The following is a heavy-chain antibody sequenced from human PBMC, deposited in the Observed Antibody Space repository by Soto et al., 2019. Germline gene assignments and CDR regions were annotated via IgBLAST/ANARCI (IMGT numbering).Heavy chain of an antibody. CDR2: IYHSGST. CDR3: ARGYSSSWYAPEDYFGY. V-gene: IGHV4-4*02. D-gene: IGHD6-13*01. CDR1: GGSISSSNW. J-gene: IGHJ4*02. Sequence: SETLSLTCSVCGGSISSSNWWSWVRQPPGKGLEWIGEIYHSGSTNYNPSLKSRVTISVDKSKNQFPLKLSSVTAADTAVYYCARGYSSSWYAPEDYFGYWGQGTLVTVSS.